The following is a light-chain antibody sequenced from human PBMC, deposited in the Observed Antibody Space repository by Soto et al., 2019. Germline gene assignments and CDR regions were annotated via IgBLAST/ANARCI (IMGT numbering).Light chain of an antibody. CDR3: QQYNNYCT. Sequence: DIQMTQSPSTLSASVGDRVTITCRASQSINSRFAWYQQKPGKAPNLLIYKASSLESGVPSRFSGSGSGTEFTLTISSLQPDDFATYYCQQYNNYCTFGQGTKVEIK. CDR1: QSINSR. J-gene: IGKJ1*01. V-gene: IGKV1-5*03. CDR2: KAS.